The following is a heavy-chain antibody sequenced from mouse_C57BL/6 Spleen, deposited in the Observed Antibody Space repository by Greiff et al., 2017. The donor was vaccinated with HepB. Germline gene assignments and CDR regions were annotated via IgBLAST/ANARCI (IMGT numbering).Heavy chain of an antibody. CDR1: GYTFTSYW. Sequence: VQLQQPGAELVKPGASVKMSCKASGYTFTSYWMQWVKQRPGQGLEWIGEIDPSDSYTNYNPKFKGKATLPVFTSSSTASMQLSSLTSEYSAVYYCARMRDGYYWGQGTTRTVSS. D-gene: IGHD2-3*01. J-gene: IGHJ2*01. CDR3: ARMRDGYY. V-gene: IGHV1-50*01. CDR2: IDPSDSYT.